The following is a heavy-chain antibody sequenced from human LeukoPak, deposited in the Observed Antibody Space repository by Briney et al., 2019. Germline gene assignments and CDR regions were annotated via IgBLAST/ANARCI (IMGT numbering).Heavy chain of an antibody. V-gene: IGHV3-23*01. J-gene: IGHJ6*03. CDR3: AKEGYDFWSGYLDYYYYYYMDV. D-gene: IGHD3-3*01. CDR1: GFTFSSYA. Sequence: HAGGSLRLSCAASGFTFSSYAMSWVRQAPGKGLEWVSAISGSGGSTYYADSVKGRFTISRDNSKNTLYLQMNSLRAEDTAVYYCAKEGYDFWSGYLDYYYYYYMDVWGKGTTVTVSS. CDR2: ISGSGGST.